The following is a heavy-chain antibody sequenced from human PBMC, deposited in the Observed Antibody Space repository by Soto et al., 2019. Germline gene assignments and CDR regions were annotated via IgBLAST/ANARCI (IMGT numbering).Heavy chain of an antibody. CDR3: AKWSVPKDAFDI. Sequence: ASVKVSCKASGYTFTSYAMHWVRQAPGQRLEWMGWINAGNGNTKYSQKFQGRVTITRDTSASTAYMELSSLRSEDTAVYYCAKWSVPKDAFDIWGQGTMVTVS. D-gene: IGHD2-8*01. CDR1: GYTFTSYA. V-gene: IGHV1-3*01. CDR2: INAGNGNT. J-gene: IGHJ3*02.